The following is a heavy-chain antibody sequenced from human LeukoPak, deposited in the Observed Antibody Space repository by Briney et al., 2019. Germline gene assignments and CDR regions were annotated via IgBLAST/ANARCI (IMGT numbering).Heavy chain of an antibody. CDR2: INPNSGGT. D-gene: IGHD2-15*01. Sequence: ASVKVSCKASGYTFTGYYMHWVRQAPGQGLEWMGRINPNSGGTNYAQKFQGRVTMTRDTSISTAYMELSRLRSDDTAVYYCARYNGYCSGGSCYHFDYWGQGTLVTVSS. J-gene: IGHJ4*02. V-gene: IGHV1-2*06. CDR3: ARYNGYCSGGSCYHFDY. CDR1: GYTFTGYY.